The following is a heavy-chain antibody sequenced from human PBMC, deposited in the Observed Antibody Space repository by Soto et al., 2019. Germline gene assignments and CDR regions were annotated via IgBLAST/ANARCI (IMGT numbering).Heavy chain of an antibody. CDR1: GGSLSGYY. D-gene: IGHD6-19*01. CDR2: INHSGTT. Sequence: SXTLALTCAVYGGSLSGYYCICIVQPPGKGLEWIGEINHSGTTNYNPSLKSRVTISVGTSKNQFSLKLSSVTAADTAVYYCARPTRQWLGLRYYYGMDVWGQGTTVTVSS. V-gene: IGHV4-34*01. CDR3: ARPTRQWLGLRYYYGMDV. J-gene: IGHJ6*02.